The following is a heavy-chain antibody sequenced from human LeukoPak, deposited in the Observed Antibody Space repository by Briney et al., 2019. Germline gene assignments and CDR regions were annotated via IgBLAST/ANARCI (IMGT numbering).Heavy chain of an antibody. J-gene: IGHJ3*01. CDR3: AKGGPGAFDF. CDR2: ISGSSGAT. D-gene: IGHD2-15*01. Sequence: GGSLRLSCAASGFAFSRNDMFWVRQAPGKGLEWVSCISGSSGATYHADSVRGRFTISRDNSKNTVFLQMNSLRAEDTAIYYCAKGGPGAFDFWGQGTMVTVSS. V-gene: IGHV3-23*01. CDR1: GFAFSRND.